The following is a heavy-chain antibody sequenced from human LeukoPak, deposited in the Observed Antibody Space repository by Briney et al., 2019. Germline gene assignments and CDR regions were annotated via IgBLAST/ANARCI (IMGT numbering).Heavy chain of an antibody. V-gene: IGHV4-34*01. CDR3: ARVGDYYDSSGYYYNDAFNI. D-gene: IGHD3-22*01. Sequence: SETLSLTCAVSGGSFSGYYWSWIRHPQGKGLERLGESNHSGSTNSNPSLKSRVPISVDTSKTQFSLKLSPVTAAATPVYSCARVGDYYDSSGYYYNDAFNIGGQGTMVT. J-gene: IGHJ3*02. CDR2: SNHSGST. CDR1: GGSFSGYY.